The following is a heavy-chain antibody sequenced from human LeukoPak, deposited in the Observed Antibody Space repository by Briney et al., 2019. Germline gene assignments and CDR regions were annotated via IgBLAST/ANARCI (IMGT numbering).Heavy chain of an antibody. D-gene: IGHD2-2*01. J-gene: IGHJ4*02. Sequence: SETLSLTCTVSGGSISSGGYYWSWIRQHPGKGLEWIGYIYYSGSTYYNPSLKSRVTISVDTSKNQFSLKLSSVTAADTAVYYCARGAAARAPFDYWGQGTLDTVSS. V-gene: IGHV4-31*03. CDR2: IYYSGST. CDR3: ARGAAARAPFDY. CDR1: GGSISSGGYY.